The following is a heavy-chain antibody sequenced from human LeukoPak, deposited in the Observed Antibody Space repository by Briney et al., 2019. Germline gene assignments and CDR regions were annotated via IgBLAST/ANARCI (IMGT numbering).Heavy chain of an antibody. Sequence: PSGTLSLTCTVSGCSISSSGYYWVWIRQPPGKGLEWIGGIFYSGSTYYNPSLNSRVTISVDTSKNQFSLKLSSVTAADTAVYYCARLHFYGEGSGNYYNGDFDYWGQEPWSPSPQ. J-gene: IGHJ4*01. V-gene: IGHV4-39*01. CDR1: GCSISSSGYY. D-gene: IGHD3-10*01. CDR3: ARLHFYGEGSGNYYNGDFDY. CDR2: IFYSGST.